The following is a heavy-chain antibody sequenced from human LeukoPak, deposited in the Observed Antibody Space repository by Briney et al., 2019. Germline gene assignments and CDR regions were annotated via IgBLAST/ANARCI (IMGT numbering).Heavy chain of an antibody. Sequence: GGSLRLSCAASGSTFSSYSMNWVRQAPGKGLEWVSSISSSSSYIYYADSVKGRFTISRDNAKNSLYLQMNSLRAEDTAVYYCARDMGGHVDYWGQGTLVTVSS. V-gene: IGHV3-21*01. CDR2: ISSSSSYI. CDR1: GSTFSSYS. D-gene: IGHD3-16*01. CDR3: ARDMGGHVDY. J-gene: IGHJ4*02.